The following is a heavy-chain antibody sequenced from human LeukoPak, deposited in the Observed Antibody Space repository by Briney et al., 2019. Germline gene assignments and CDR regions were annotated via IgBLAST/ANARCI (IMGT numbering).Heavy chain of an antibody. CDR3: ARDRSSSWSAIHWFDP. CDR1: GGSSSSYY. J-gene: IGHJ5*02. D-gene: IGHD6-13*01. Sequence: SETLSLTCTVSGGSSSSYYWSWIRQPPGKGLEWIGYIYYSGSTNYSPSLQRRVTIPLDTSKNQISLKLSSVTAADTAVYYCARDRSSSWSAIHWFDPWGQGTLVTVSS. V-gene: IGHV4-59*12. CDR2: IYYSGST.